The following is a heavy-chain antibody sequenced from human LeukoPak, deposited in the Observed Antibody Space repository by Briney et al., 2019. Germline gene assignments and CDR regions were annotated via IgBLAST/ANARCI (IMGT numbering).Heavy chain of an antibody. CDR3: ARVRGLRYYDSSGPFDY. CDR2: INHSGST. CDR1: GGSFSGYY. J-gene: IGHJ4*02. Sequence: SETLSLTCAVYGGSFSGYYWSWIRQPPGKGLEWIGEINHSGSTNYNPSLKSRVTTSVDTSKNQFSLKLSSVTAADTAVYYCARVRGLRYYDSSGPFDYWGQGTLVTVSS. D-gene: IGHD3-22*01. V-gene: IGHV4-34*01.